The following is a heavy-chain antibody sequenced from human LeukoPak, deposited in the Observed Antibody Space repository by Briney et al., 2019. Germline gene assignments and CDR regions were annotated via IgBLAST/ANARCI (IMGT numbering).Heavy chain of an antibody. Sequence: PGGSLRLSCAASGFTFSSYAMYWVRQAPGKGLEWVAFIRYDGSHKYYADSVKGRFTISRDNAKNSLYLQMNSLRAEDTAVYYCASKYSYAYDEWEYYYYYMDVWGKGTTVTVSS. CDR3: ASKYSYAYDEWEYYYYYMDV. V-gene: IGHV3-30*02. D-gene: IGHD5-18*01. J-gene: IGHJ6*03. CDR2: IRYDGSHK. CDR1: GFTFSSYA.